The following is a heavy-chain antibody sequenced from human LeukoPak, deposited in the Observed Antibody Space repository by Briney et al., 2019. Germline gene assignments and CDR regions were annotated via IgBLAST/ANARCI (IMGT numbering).Heavy chain of an antibody. J-gene: IGHJ5*02. D-gene: IGHD2-2*01. CDR3: ARDFRGRVVPAAPNWFDP. CDR2: IKQDGSEK. V-gene: IGHV3-7*01. Sequence: PGGSLRLSCAASGFTYSNYAMSWVRQAPGKGLEWVANIKQDGSEKYYVDSVKGRFTISRDNAKNSLYLQMNSLRAEDTAVYYCARDFRGRVVPAAPNWFDPWGQGTLVTVTS. CDR1: GFTYSNYA.